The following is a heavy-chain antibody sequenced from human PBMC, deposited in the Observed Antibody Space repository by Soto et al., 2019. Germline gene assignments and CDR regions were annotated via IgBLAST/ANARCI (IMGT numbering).Heavy chain of an antibody. CDR2: INAGNGNT. D-gene: IGHD1-26*01. Sequence: ASVKVSCKASGYTFTSYAMHWVRQAPGQRLEWMGWINAGNGNTKYSQKFQGRVTITRDTSASTAYMELSSLRSEDTAVYYCARARGLVGASPNWFDPWGQGTLVTVSS. V-gene: IGHV1-3*01. J-gene: IGHJ5*02. CDR3: ARARGLVGASPNWFDP. CDR1: GYTFTSYA.